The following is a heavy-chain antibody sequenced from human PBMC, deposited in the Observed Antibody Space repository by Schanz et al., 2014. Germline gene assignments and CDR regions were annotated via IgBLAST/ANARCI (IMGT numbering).Heavy chain of an antibody. V-gene: IGHV3-48*01. D-gene: IGHD6-6*01. CDR2: ISFSGNTI. J-gene: IGHJ6*02. CDR3: ATEGPRGTRHPINYYYAMDN. CDR1: GLIFSTYT. Sequence: EVQLVESGGGLARPGGSLRLSCTTSGLIFSTYTLNWVRQAPGKGLEWISYISFSGNTIYYADSVKGRFTISRDNAKNSVFLQMNRLRAEDTAVYYCATEGPRGTRHPINYYYAMDNWGQGTKVTV.